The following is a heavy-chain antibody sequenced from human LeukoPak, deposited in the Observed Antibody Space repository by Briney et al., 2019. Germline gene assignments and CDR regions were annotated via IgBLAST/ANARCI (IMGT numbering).Heavy chain of an antibody. CDR3: ARDRVPDQLGYLDD. V-gene: IGHV3-48*01. CDR1: GFTFNAFG. CDR2: ISSSSSTI. Sequence: GGSLRLSCVASGFTFNAFGMHWVRQAPGKGLEWVSYISSSSSTIYYADSVKGRFTISRDNAKNSLYLQMNSLRAEDTAVYYCARDRVPDQLGYLDDWGQGTLVTVSS. J-gene: IGHJ4*02. D-gene: IGHD6-6*01.